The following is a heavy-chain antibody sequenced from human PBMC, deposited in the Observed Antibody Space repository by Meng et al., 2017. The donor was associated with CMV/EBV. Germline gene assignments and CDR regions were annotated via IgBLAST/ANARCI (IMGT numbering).Heavy chain of an antibody. D-gene: IGHD6-13*01. Sequence: GESLKISCAASGFTFSSYAMHWVRQAPGKGLEWVAVISYDGSNKYYADSVKGRFTISRDNSKNTLYLQMNSLRAEDTAVYYCARGRAAAGTLGYFQHWGQGTLVTVSS. V-gene: IGHV3-30-3*01. CDR2: ISYDGSNK. CDR1: GFTFSSYA. CDR3: ARGRAAAGTLGYFQH. J-gene: IGHJ1*01.